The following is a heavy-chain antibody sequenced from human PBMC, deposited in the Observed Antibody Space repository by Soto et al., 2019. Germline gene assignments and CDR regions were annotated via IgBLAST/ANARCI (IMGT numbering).Heavy chain of an antibody. V-gene: IGHV3-74*01. J-gene: IGHJ5*01. CDR1: GFTFSPYW. CDR2: INSDASHT. D-gene: IGHD2-2*01. Sequence: GGSFRHSCAASGFTFSPYWMHGIRHVLGKVLEWVSRINSDASHTYYADSVKGRFTISRDNDKNTLHLEMNSLRAEDTAVYYCVRDGHCITTGCHRNRHDSRAQRTPVTGSS. CDR3: VRDGHCITTGCHRNRHDS.